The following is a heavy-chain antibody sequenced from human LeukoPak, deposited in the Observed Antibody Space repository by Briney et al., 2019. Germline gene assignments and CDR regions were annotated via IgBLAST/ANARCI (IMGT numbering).Heavy chain of an antibody. V-gene: IGHV4-4*02. Sequence: PSGALSLTCAVSGDSISSSNWWSWVRQPPGKGLEWIGEIYHSGSTNYNPSLKSRVTISVDKSKNQFSLKLSSVTAADTAVYYCARDNGYSYGYFDYWGQGALVTVSS. CDR1: GDSISSSNW. CDR3: ARDNGYSYGYFDY. J-gene: IGHJ4*02. CDR2: IYHSGST. D-gene: IGHD5-18*01.